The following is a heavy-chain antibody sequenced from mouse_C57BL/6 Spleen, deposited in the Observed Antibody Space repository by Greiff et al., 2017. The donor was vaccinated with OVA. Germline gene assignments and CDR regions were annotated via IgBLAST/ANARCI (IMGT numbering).Heavy chain of an antibody. CDR3: ARWRVVGDYFDY. Sequence: EVQLQQSGPELVKPGASVKISCKASGYTFTDYYMNWVKQRHGKSLEWIGDINPNNGGTSYNQKFKGKATLTVDKSSRSAYMELRSLTSDDDAVYYCARWRVVGDYFDYWGQGTTLTVSS. J-gene: IGHJ2*01. V-gene: IGHV1-26*01. D-gene: IGHD1-1*01. CDR1: GYTFTDYY. CDR2: INPNNGGT.